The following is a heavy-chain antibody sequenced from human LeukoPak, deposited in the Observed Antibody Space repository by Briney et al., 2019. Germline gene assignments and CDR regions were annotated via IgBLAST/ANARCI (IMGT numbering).Heavy chain of an antibody. Sequence: GGSLRLSCAASGFTFSSYSMSWVRQAPGKGLEWVSAISSGSGDNTFYADSVKGRFTISRDNSKNTLYLQMSSLRADDTAVYYCANHHLSIGGAFDIWGQGTMVTVSS. V-gene: IGHV3-23*01. D-gene: IGHD3-16*01. J-gene: IGHJ3*02. CDR1: GFTFSSYS. CDR3: ANHHLSIGGAFDI. CDR2: ISSGSGDNT.